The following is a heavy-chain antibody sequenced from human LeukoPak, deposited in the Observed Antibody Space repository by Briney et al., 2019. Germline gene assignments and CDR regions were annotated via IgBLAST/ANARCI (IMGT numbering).Heavy chain of an antibody. CDR2: ISASGGST. D-gene: IGHD3-10*01. CDR1: GFPFSSYA. Sequence: PPGGSLRLSCAASGFPFSSYAMTWVRQAPGKGLEWVSAISASGGSTYYADSVRGRFTIYRDNSKNTLYLQMNSLRAEDTAVYYCAKASAGSGRALYYYGMDVWGKGTTVTVSS. V-gene: IGHV3-23*01. CDR3: AKASAGSGRALYYYGMDV. J-gene: IGHJ6*04.